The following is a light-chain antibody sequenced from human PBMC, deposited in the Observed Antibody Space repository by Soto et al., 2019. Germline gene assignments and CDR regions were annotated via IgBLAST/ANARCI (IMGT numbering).Light chain of an antibody. J-gene: IGLJ1*01. Sequence: QSVLTQPPSASGSPGQSVAISCTGTSSDVGGYNYVSWYQQHPGKAPKLMIYEVNKRPSGVPDRFSGFKSGNTASLTVSGLQAEDEADYYCSSYAGSSNVFGTGTKVTV. CDR1: SSDVGGYNY. V-gene: IGLV2-8*01. CDR3: SSYAGSSNV. CDR2: EVN.